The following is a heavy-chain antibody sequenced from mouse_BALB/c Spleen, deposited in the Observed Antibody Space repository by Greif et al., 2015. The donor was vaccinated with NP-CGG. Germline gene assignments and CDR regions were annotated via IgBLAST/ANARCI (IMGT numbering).Heavy chain of an antibody. CDR2: ISDGGSYT. D-gene: IGHD2-1*01. CDR1: GFTFSDYY. CDR3: ASYGNFDY. J-gene: IGHJ2*01. V-gene: IGHV5-4*02. Sequence: EGQLVESGGGLVKPGGSLKLSCAASGFTFSDYYMYWVRQTPEKRLEWVATISDGGSYTYYPDSVKGRFTISRDNAKNNLYLQMSSLKSEDTAMYYSASYGNFDYWGQGTTLTVSS.